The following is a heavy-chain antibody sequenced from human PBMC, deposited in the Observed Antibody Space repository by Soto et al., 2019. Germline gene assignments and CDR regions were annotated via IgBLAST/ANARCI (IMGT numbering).Heavy chain of an antibody. D-gene: IGHD3-3*01. Sequence: PGGSLRLSCAASGFTFSSYAMSWVRQAPGKGLEWVSVISGSGGSTYYADSVKGRFTISRDNSKNTLYLQMNSLRAEDTAVYYCAKEPLYYDFWSGYSEYYFDYWGQGTLVTVSS. CDR1: GFTFSSYA. CDR2: ISGSGGST. V-gene: IGHV3-23*01. J-gene: IGHJ4*02. CDR3: AKEPLYYDFWSGYSEYYFDY.